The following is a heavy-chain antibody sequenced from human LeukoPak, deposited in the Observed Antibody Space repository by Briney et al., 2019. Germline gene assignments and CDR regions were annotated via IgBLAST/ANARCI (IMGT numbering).Heavy chain of an antibody. V-gene: IGHV4-34*01. Sequence: SETLSLTCAVYGGSFSGYYWNWIRQPPGKGLEWIGEINHSGSTTYNPSLKSRVTISVDTSKNQFSLKLSSVTAADTAVYYCARDKLRGSAGNYYYMDVWGKGTTVTVSS. CDR1: GGSFSGYY. J-gene: IGHJ6*03. CDR3: ARDKLRGSAGNYYYMDV. CDR2: INHSGST. D-gene: IGHD1-26*01.